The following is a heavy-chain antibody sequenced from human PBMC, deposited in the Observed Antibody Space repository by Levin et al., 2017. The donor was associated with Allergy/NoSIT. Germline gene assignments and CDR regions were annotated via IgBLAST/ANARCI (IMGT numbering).Heavy chain of an antibody. V-gene: IGHV5-51*01. J-gene: IGHJ3*02. CDR3: ARQEVYCSGGSCYLKDAFDI. CDR1: GYRFTSYW. Sequence: RGESLKISCKGSGYRFTSYWIGWVRQMPGKGLEWKGIIYPGDSDTRYSPSFQGQVTISADKSISTAYLQWSSLKASDTAMYYCARQEVYCSGGSCYLKDAFDIWGQGTMVTVSS. CDR2: IYPGDSDT. D-gene: IGHD2-15*01.